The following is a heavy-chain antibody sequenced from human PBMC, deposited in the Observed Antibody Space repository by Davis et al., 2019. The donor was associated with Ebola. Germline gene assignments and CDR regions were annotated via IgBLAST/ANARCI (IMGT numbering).Heavy chain of an antibody. D-gene: IGHD1-26*01. CDR1: GGSISSYY. J-gene: IGHJ6*02. V-gene: IGHV4-59*01. CDR3: ARVGGSYVGGDYYYGMDV. Sequence: PSETLSLTCTVSGGSISSYYWSWIRQPPGKGLEWIGYIYYSGSTNYNPSLKSRVTISVDTSKNQFSLKLSSVTAADTAVYYCARVGGSYVGGDYYYGMDVWGQGTTVTVSS. CDR2: IYYSGST.